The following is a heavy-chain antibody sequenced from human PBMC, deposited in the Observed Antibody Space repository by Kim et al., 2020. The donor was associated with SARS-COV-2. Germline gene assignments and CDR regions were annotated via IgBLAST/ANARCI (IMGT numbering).Heavy chain of an antibody. Sequence: SETLSITCTVSGGSISSSSYYWGWIRQPPGKGLEWIGSIYYSGSTYYNPSLKSRVTISVDTSKNQFSLKLSSVTAADTAVYYCARRVEMATIWYWGQGTL. CDR3: ARRVEMATIWY. CDR2: IYYSGST. CDR1: GGSISSSSYY. J-gene: IGHJ4*02. V-gene: IGHV4-39*01. D-gene: IGHD5-12*01.